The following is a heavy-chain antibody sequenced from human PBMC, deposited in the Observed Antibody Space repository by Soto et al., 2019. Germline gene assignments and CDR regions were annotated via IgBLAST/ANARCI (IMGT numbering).Heavy chain of an antibody. D-gene: IGHD3-10*01. CDR3: ARSHGSGSYYHYFDY. J-gene: IGHJ4*02. CDR2: INHSGST. Sequence: SETLSLTCAVYGGSFSGYYWSWIRQPPGKGLEWIGEINHSGSTNYNPSLKSRVTISVDTSKNQFSLKLSSVTAADTAVYYCARSHGSGSYYHYFDYWGQGTLVTVSS. V-gene: IGHV4-34*01. CDR1: GGSFSGYY.